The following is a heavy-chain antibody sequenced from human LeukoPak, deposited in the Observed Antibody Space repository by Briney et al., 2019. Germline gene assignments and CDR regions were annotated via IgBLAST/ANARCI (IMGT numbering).Heavy chain of an antibody. D-gene: IGHD3-22*01. CDR1: GFTFSSYE. J-gene: IGHJ4*02. V-gene: IGHV3-48*01. CDR3: ARDQGGYYPYYFDY. CDR2: ISSSSSTI. Sequence: GGSLRLSCAASGFTFSSYEMNWVRQAPGKGLEWVSYISSSSSTIYYADSVKGRFTISRDNAKNSLFLQMNSLRAEDTAVYYCARDQGGYYPYYFDYWGQGTLVTVSS.